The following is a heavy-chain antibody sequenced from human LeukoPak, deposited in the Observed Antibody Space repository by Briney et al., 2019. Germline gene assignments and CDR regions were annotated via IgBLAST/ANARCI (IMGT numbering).Heavy chain of an antibody. D-gene: IGHD4-17*01. V-gene: IGHV3-30*02. J-gene: IGHJ4*02. Sequence: TGGSLRLSCAASGFTFSSYGMHWVRQAPGKGLEWVAFIRYDGSNKYYADSVKGRFTISRDNSKNTLYLQMNSLRAEDTAGYYCSLRHFDYWGQGTLVTVSS. CDR3: SLRHFDY. CDR1: GFTFSSYG. CDR2: IRYDGSNK.